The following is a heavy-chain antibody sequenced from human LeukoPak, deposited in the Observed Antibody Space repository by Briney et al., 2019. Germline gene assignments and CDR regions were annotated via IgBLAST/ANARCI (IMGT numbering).Heavy chain of an antibody. CDR2: IYYSGST. Sequence: SETLSLTCTLSGGSISSYYWSWIRQPPGEGLEWIGYIYYSGSTYYNPSLKSRVTISVDTSKDQFSLKLSSVTAADTAVYYCARVVYSHYWPEGMDVWGQGTTVTVSS. V-gene: IGHV4-59*01. J-gene: IGHJ6*02. CDR1: GGSISSYY. CDR3: ARVVYSHYWPEGMDV. D-gene: IGHD4-11*01.